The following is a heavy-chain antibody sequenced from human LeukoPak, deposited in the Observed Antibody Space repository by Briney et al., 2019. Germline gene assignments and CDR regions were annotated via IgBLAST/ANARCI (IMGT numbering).Heavy chain of an antibody. V-gene: IGHV3-30-3*01. CDR3: AREVGADGTWFDP. Sequence: GGSLRLSCAASGFTFSSYAMHWVRQAPGKGLEWVAVISYDGSNKYYADSVKGRFTISRDNSKNTLYLQMNSLRAEDTAVYYCAREVGADGTWFDPWGQGTLVTVSS. CDR1: GFTFSSYA. J-gene: IGHJ5*02. CDR2: ISYDGSNK. D-gene: IGHD1-26*01.